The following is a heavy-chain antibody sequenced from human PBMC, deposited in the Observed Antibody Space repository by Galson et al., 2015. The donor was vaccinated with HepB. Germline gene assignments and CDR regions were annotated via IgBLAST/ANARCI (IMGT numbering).Heavy chain of an antibody. Sequence: SLRLSCAASGFTFSSSEMNWVRLPPGKGLEWVSYISDIGSNIYYADSVKGRFTISRDNAKNSLYLQMNSLRADDTAVYYCSRFQEDAFDIWAQGTMVTVSS. CDR1: GFTFSSSE. J-gene: IGHJ3*02. V-gene: IGHV3-48*03. CDR3: SRFQEDAFDI. CDR2: ISDIGSNI.